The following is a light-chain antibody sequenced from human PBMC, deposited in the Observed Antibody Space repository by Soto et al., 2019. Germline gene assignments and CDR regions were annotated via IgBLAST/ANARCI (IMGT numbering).Light chain of an antibody. CDR3: QKYNSAPWT. Sequence: DIEMTQSPSFMSASVGDRVTITCRASQGISIYLAWYQQKPGKVPKLLIYAASTLQSGVPSRFSGSGSGTDFTLTISSLQPEDVATYYCQKYNSAPWTFGQGTKVDIK. CDR1: QGISIY. V-gene: IGKV1-27*01. J-gene: IGKJ1*01. CDR2: AAS.